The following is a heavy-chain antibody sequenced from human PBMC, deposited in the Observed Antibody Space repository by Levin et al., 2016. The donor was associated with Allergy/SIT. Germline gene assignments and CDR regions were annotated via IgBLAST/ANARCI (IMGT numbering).Heavy chain of an antibody. CDR3: ARGGQNYDFWSGNYYYYYMDV. CDR2: INHSGST. V-gene: IGHV4-34*01. Sequence: SETLSLTCAVYGGSFSGYYWSWIRQPPGKGLEWIGEINHSGSTNYNPSLKSRVTISVDTSKNQFSLKLSSVTAADTAVYYCARGGQNYDFWSGNYYYYYMDVWGKGTTVTVSS. D-gene: IGHD3-3*01. CDR1: GGSFSGYY. J-gene: IGHJ6*03.